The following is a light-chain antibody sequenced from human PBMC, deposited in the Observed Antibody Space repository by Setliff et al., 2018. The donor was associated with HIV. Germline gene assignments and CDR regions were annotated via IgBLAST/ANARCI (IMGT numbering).Light chain of an antibody. J-gene: IGLJ1*01. CDR2: DVS. Sequence: QSVLAQPASVSGSPGQSITISCTGTSSDVGGHYYVSWYQQHPGKAPKLMISDVSHRPSGVSNRFSGSRSGNTASMTISGLQAEDEADYYCSSYTSSTPLYVFGPGTKVTVL. CDR3: SSYTSSTPLYV. CDR1: SSDVGGHYY. V-gene: IGLV2-14*03.